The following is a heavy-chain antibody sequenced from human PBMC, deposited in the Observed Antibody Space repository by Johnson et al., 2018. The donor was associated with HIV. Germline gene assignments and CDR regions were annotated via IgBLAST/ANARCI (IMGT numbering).Heavy chain of an antibody. D-gene: IGHD3-22*01. CDR3: AKERGIVVVRDAFDI. V-gene: IGHV3-NL1*01. Sequence: QVQLVESGGGVVQPGRSLRLSCAASGFTCSSYAMHWVRQAPGKGLEWVSVIYSGGSTYYADSVKGRFTISRDNSKNTLYLQMNSLRAEDTAVYYCAKERGIVVVRDAFDIWGQGTMVTVSS. J-gene: IGHJ3*02. CDR2: IYSGGST. CDR1: GFTCSSYA.